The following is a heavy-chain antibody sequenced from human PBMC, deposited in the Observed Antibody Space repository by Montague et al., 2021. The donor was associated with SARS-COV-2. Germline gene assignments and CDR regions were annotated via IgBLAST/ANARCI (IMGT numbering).Heavy chain of an antibody. CDR3: ARGRNPSRAYAYGSLRLVYFALDV. CDR1: GEPISGFF. Sequence: SETLSLTCSVSGEPISGFFWNWIRQPAGKGLEWIGRIYASGGTDYNPSLESRVTMSVDTSKNQFSLNLISVTAADTAVYYCARGRNPSRAYAYGSLRLVYFALDVWGQGTTVTVSS. CDR2: IYASGGT. D-gene: IGHD5-18*01. J-gene: IGHJ6*02. V-gene: IGHV4-4*07.